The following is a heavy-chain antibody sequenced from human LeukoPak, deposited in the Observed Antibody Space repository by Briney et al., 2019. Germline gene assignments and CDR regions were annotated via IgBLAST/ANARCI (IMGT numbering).Heavy chain of an antibody. J-gene: IGHJ6*02. D-gene: IGHD6-19*01. V-gene: IGHV1-18*01. CDR1: GYTFTSYG. Sequence: ASVKVSCKASGYTFTSYGISWVRQAPGQGLEWMGWISAYNGNTNYAQKLQGRVTMTTDTSTSTAYMELRSLRSDDTAVYYCARDSHSGGWYLTYYYYGMDVWGQGTTVTVSS. CDR2: ISAYNGNT. CDR3: ARDSHSGGWYLTYYYYGMDV.